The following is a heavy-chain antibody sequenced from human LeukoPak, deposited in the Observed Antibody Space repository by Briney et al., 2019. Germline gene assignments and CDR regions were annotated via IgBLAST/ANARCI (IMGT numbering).Heavy chain of an antibody. V-gene: IGHV4-39*01. CDR2: ISYSGSI. D-gene: IGHD3-22*01. Sequence: PSDTLSLTCSVSGDSFSSSSYYWAWIRQPPGKGLEWIGSISYSGSIYYNPSLKSRVTISVATSKNQFSLKLSSVTAADTAMYYCARHYGDDSSGYSFDYWGQGTLVTVSS. CDR1: GDSFSSSSYY. CDR3: ARHYGDDSSGYSFDY. J-gene: IGHJ4*02.